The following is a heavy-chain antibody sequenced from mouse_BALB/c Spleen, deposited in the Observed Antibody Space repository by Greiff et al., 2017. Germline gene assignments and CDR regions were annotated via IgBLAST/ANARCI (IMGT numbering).Heavy chain of an antibody. CDR1: GYTFTSYW. CDR2: INPSTGYT. CDR3: AISGYYGSSYVGYAMDY. Sequence: QVQLKQSGAELAKPGASVKMSCKASGYTFTSYWMHWVKQRPGQGLEWIGYINPSTGYTEYNQKFKDKATLTADKSSSTAYMQLSSLTSEDSAVYYCAISGYYGSSYVGYAMDYWGQGTSVTVSS. D-gene: IGHD1-1*01. J-gene: IGHJ4*01. V-gene: IGHV1-7*01.